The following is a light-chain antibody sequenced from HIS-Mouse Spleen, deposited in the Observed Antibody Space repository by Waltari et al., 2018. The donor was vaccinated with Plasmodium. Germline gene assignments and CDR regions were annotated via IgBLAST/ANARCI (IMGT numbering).Light chain of an antibody. CDR1: SPDVGGYNY. CDR3: CSYAGSYTVV. Sequence: QSALTQPRSVSGSPGQSVTISCTGTSPDVGGYNYVSWYQQHPGKAPKLMIYDVSKRPSGVPDRFSGSKSGNTASLTISGLQAEDEADYYCCSYAGSYTVVFGGGTKLTVL. CDR2: DVS. J-gene: IGLJ2*01. V-gene: IGLV2-11*01.